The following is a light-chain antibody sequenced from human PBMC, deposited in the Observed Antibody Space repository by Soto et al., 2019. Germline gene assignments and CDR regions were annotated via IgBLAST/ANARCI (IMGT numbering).Light chain of an antibody. Sequence: IHMTHAPSTLSASLGDIVTMTCRASQSISSWLAWYQQKPGKAPKLLIYKASSLESGVPSRFSGSGSGTEFTLTISSLQPDDFATYYCQQYNSYWTFGQGTKVDIK. CDR3: QQYNSYWT. CDR1: QSISSW. J-gene: IGKJ1*01. CDR2: KAS. V-gene: IGKV1-5*03.